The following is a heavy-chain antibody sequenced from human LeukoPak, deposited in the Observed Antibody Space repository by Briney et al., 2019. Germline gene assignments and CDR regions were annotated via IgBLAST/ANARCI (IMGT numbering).Heavy chain of an antibody. CDR1: GFTFSSYS. CDR2: IKQDGSEK. Sequence: GGSLRLSCAASGFTFSSYSMNWVRQAPGKGLEWVANIKQDGSEKYYVDSVKGRFTISRDNAKNSLYLQMNSLRAEDTAVYYCARDPPYSSSWYGSDYWGQGTLVTVSS. V-gene: IGHV3-7*01. D-gene: IGHD6-13*01. J-gene: IGHJ4*02. CDR3: ARDPPYSSSWYGSDY.